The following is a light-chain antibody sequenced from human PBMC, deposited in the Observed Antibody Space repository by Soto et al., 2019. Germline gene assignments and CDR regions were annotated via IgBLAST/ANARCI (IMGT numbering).Light chain of an antibody. J-gene: IGKJ4*01. Sequence: DIQMPPSSSSRSASVGHRVTIACRASQSISSYLNWYQQKPGKAPKLLIYAASSLQSGVPSRFSGSGSGTDFTLTISSLQPEDFATYYCQQSYSTPLTFGGGTKVDIK. CDR3: QQSYSTPLT. CDR2: AAS. V-gene: IGKV1-39*01. CDR1: QSISSY.